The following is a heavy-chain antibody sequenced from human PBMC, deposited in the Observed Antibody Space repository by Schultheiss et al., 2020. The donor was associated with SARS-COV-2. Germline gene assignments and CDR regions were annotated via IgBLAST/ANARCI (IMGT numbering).Heavy chain of an antibody. CDR1: GFTVSSTY. Sequence: GGSLRLSCAASGFTVSSTYMSWVRQTPRKGLEWVSAISGSGGSTYYADSVKGRFTISRDNSKNTLYLQMNSLRAEDTAVYYCAKDRGYSQYYFDYWGQGTLVTVSS. V-gene: IGHV3-23*01. D-gene: IGHD5-18*01. J-gene: IGHJ4*02. CDR3: AKDRGYSQYYFDY. CDR2: ISGSGGST.